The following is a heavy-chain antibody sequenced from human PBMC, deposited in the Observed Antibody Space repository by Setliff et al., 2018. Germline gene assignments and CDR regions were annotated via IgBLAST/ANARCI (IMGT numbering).Heavy chain of an antibody. Sequence: WVRQSPGKGLEWIGEIYHDGGNKYHADSVKGRFTISRDNSKNTLYLQMNSLRPEDTAVYYCARTCSGSGCYAGLESWGQGTPVTVSS. V-gene: IGHV3-30*03. J-gene: IGHJ4*02. D-gene: IGHD2-15*01. CDR2: IYHDGGNK. CDR3: ARTCSGSGCYAGLES.